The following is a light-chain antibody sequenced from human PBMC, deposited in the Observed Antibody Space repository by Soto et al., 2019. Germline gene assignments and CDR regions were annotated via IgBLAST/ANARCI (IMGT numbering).Light chain of an antibody. CDR3: QKYYDPVFT. J-gene: IGKJ3*01. CDR2: HAS. V-gene: IGKV1-27*01. Sequence: DIQMTQSPSSLSASIGDRVTITCRASQGIDNYLAWYQQRPGQVPKLLIYHASTLQSGVPSRFSGSGSGTDFTLTISSLQPEDVATYYYQKYYDPVFTFGPGTKVDIK. CDR1: QGIDNY.